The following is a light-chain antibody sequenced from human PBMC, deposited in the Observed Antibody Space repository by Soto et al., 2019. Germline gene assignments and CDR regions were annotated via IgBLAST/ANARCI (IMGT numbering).Light chain of an antibody. CDR2: DVG. CDR1: SSDVGVSDY. CDR3: SSSTSSSTSV. J-gene: IGLJ2*01. Sequence: QSALTQPASVSGSPGQSITISCTGTSSDVGVSDYVSWYQHHPGKAPRLIIYDVGNRPSGVSNRFSGSKSGNTSSLTISGLQAEDEADYYCSSSTSSSTSVFGGGTKLTVL. V-gene: IGLV2-14*03.